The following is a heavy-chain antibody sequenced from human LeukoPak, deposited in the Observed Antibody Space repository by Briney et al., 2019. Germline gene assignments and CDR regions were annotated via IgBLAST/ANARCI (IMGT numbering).Heavy chain of an antibody. Sequence: GASVKVSCKASGYTFTGYYMHWVRQAPGQGLEWMGWINPNSGGTNYAQKFQGRVTMTRDTSISTAYMELSRLRSDDTAVYYCARGPQIAVAGDFDYWGQGTLVTVPS. CDR1: GYTFTGYY. J-gene: IGHJ4*02. CDR2: INPNSGGT. V-gene: IGHV1-2*02. CDR3: ARGPQIAVAGDFDY. D-gene: IGHD6-19*01.